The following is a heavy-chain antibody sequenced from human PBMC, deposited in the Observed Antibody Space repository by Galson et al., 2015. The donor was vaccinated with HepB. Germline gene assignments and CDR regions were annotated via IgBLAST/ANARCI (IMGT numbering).Heavy chain of an antibody. V-gene: IGHV3-30*18. CDR3: AKQLERVDYFDY. D-gene: IGHD1-1*01. CDR2: ISYDANNR. J-gene: IGHJ4*02. CDR1: GFTFSNYG. Sequence: SLRLSCAASGFTFSNYGMHWVRQAPGKGLEWVAVISYDANNRYYADSVKGRFTISRDNSKNTLYLQMNSLRTEDTAVYYCAKQLERVDYFDYWGQGTLVTVSS.